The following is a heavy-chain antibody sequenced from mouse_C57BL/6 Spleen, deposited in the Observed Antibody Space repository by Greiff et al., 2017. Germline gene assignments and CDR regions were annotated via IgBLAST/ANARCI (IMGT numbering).Heavy chain of an antibody. D-gene: IGHD1-1*01. CDR2: ISGGGGNT. CDR1: GFTFSSYT. V-gene: IGHV5-9*01. Sequence: EVMLVESGGGLVKPGGSLKLSCAASGFTFSSYTMSWVRQTPEKRLEWVATISGGGGNTYYPDSVKGRFTISRDNAKNTLYLQMSRLKSEDTAMYYCARPRYYGSSPSYWYFDVWGTGTTVTVSS. J-gene: IGHJ1*03. CDR3: ARPRYYGSSPSYWYFDV.